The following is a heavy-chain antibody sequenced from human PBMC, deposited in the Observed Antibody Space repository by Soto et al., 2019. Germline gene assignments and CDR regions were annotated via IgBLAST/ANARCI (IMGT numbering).Heavy chain of an antibody. Sequence: SETLSLTCTVSGGSISSGGYYWSWIRQHPGKGLEWIGYIYYSGSTYYNPSLKSRVTISVDTSKNQFSLKLSSVTAADTAVYYCEREMSGCSSTSCYSPWFDPWGQGTLVTVSS. D-gene: IGHD2-2*01. V-gene: IGHV4-31*03. CDR2: IYYSGST. CDR1: GGSISSGGYY. CDR3: EREMSGCSSTSCYSPWFDP. J-gene: IGHJ5*02.